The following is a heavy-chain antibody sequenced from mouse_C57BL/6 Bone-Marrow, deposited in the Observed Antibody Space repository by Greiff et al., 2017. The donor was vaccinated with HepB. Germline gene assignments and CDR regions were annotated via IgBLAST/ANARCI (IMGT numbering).Heavy chain of an antibody. Sequence: EVMLVESGGGLVQPGGSLKLSCAASGFTFSDYGMAWVRQAPRKGPEWVAFISNLAYSIYYADTVTGRFTISRENAKNTLYLEMSSLRSEDTAMYYCARQGGYDGYPLGCDVWGTGTTVTVSS. CDR1: GFTFSDYG. CDR2: ISNLAYSI. V-gene: IGHV5-15*01. J-gene: IGHJ1*03. CDR3: ARQGGYDGYPLGCDV. D-gene: IGHD2-3*01.